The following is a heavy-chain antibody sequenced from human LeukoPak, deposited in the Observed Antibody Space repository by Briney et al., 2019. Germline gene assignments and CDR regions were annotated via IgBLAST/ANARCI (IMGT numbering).Heavy chain of an antibody. CDR1: GFTFSNAW. D-gene: IGHD2-2*01. Sequence: PGGSLRLSCAASGFTFSNAWMSWVRQAPGKGLEWVGRIKSKTDGGTTDYAAPVKGRFTISRDDSKNTLYLQMNSLKTEDTAVYYCTTDAPVPAVRYYHYYMDVWGKGTTVTVSS. V-gene: IGHV3-15*01. CDR2: IKSKTDGGTT. CDR3: TTDAPVPAVRYYHYYMDV. J-gene: IGHJ6*03.